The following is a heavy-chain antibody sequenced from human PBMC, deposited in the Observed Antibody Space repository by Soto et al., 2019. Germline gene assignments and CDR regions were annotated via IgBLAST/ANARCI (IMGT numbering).Heavy chain of an antibody. CDR2: IKSKTDGGTT. D-gene: IGHD3-10*01. CDR1: GFTFSNAW. Sequence: EVQLVESGGGLVKPGGSLRLSCAASGFTFSNAWMNWVRQAPGKGLEWVGRIKSKTDGGTTDYAAPVKGRFTISRDDSKNTLYLQMNSLKTEDTAVYYCTTDLWFGELLISVYWGQGTLVTVSS. J-gene: IGHJ4*02. V-gene: IGHV3-15*07. CDR3: TTDLWFGELLISVY.